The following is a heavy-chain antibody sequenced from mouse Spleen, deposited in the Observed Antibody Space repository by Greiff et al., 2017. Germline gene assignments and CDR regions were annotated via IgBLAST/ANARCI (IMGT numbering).Heavy chain of an antibody. Sequence: VQLQQSGAGLVKPGASVRLSCTASGYTFTSYWMHWVRQTPGRGLEWIGGIGPNGGGNKYNEKFKSKATLTVDKPSSTAYMQLSSLTSEDSAVYYCANGGFYFAYWGQGTLLTVSS. J-gene: IGHJ2*01. CDR2: IGPNGGGN. D-gene: IGHD1-1*02. V-gene: IGHV1-72*01. CDR3: ANGGFYFAY. CDR1: GYTFTSYW.